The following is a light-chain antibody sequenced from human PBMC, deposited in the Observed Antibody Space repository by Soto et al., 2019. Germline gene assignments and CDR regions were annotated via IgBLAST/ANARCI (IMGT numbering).Light chain of an antibody. Sequence: EIVLTQSPATLSVSPGNRATLSCRASQSVNSDLAWYQQKPGQAPRLLIYGASTRATGTPTRFSGSGSGTVFTLTISSLQSEDFAVYFCQQYDNWPPYTFGQGTKLEIK. CDR1: QSVNSD. J-gene: IGKJ2*01. CDR2: GAS. V-gene: IGKV3-15*01. CDR3: QQYDNWPPYT.